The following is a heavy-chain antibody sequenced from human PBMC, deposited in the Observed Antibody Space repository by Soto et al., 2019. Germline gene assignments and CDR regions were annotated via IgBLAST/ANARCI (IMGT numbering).Heavy chain of an antibody. J-gene: IGHJ6*02. CDR2: ISGSSSIV. CDR3: ARDLRAGGYSDYYYYGMDV. Sequence: PGGSLRLSCAASGFISRTYSMNWVRQAPGKGLEWVSYISGSSSIVYYADSVKGRFTISRDNAKNSLYLQMNSLRDEDTAVYYCARDLRAGGYSDYYYYGMDVWGQGTTVTVSS. D-gene: IGHD3-22*01. CDR1: GFISRTYS. V-gene: IGHV3-48*02.